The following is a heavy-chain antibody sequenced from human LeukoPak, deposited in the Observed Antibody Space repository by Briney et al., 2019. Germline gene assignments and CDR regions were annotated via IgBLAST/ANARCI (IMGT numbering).Heavy chain of an antibody. CDR3: AKGKINHDGAVEI. J-gene: IGHJ3*02. D-gene: IGHD3-16*01. V-gene: IGHV3-23*01. CDR2: ITAGGVIT. CDR1: GFSFPSYA. Sequence: GGSLRLSCAASGFSFPSYAMSWVRQAPRRGLEWVSLITAGGVITHYTDSVKGRFTVSRDKSKNTLYLQMNSVRAEDTAVYYCAKGKINHDGAVEIWGQGTTVTVSS.